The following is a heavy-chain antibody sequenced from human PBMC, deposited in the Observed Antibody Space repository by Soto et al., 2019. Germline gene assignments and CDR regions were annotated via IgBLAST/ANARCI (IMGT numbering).Heavy chain of an antibody. V-gene: IGHV1-2*02. CDR3: ARDRGAGYYGMDV. Sequence: QVQLVQSGAEVEKPGASVKVSCKASGYTFTVYYMHWVRQAPGQGLEWMGWINPNSGDTKYAERFQGRVTXTXXTXXXTAYMELSRLRSDDMAVYYCARDRGAGYYGMDVWGQGTTVTVSS. CDR1: GYTFTVYY. J-gene: IGHJ6*02. CDR2: INPNSGDT. D-gene: IGHD3-16*01.